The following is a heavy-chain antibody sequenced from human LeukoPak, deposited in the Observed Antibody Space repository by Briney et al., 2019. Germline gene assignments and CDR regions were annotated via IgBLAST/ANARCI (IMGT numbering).Heavy chain of an antibody. V-gene: IGHV4-39*07. CDR3: ARDGRSGIAARPDMSYYYYYMDV. CDR2: IYYSGST. D-gene: IGHD6-6*01. J-gene: IGHJ6*03. CDR1: GGSISSSSYY. Sequence: SETLSLTCTVSGGSISSSSYYWGWIRQPPGKGLEWIGSIYYSGSTYYNPSLKSRVTISVDTSKNQFSLKLSSVTAADTAVYYCARDGRSGIAARPDMSYYYYYMDVWGKGTTVTVSS.